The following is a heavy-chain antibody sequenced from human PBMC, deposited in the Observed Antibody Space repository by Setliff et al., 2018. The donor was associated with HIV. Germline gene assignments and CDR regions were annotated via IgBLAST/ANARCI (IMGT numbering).Heavy chain of an antibody. CDR2: IIPIFATT. Sequence: SVKVSCKASGGTFSTYAISWVRQAPGQGLEWMGEIIPIFATTNYAQKFQGRVTITADESTDTAHMELSSLRSGDTAVYFCARGGYSGYILDAFDIWGQGTLVTVSS. J-gene: IGHJ3*02. CDR3: ARGGYSGYILDAFDI. D-gene: IGHD5-12*01. V-gene: IGHV1-69*13. CDR1: GGTFSTYA.